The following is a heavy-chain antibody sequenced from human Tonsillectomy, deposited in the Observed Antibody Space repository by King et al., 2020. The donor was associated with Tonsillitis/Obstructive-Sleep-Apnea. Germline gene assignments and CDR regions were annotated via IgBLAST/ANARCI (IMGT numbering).Heavy chain of an antibody. CDR2: ISPNTGGT. CDR3: ARNKELYSSPFDY. D-gene: IGHD3-22*01. V-gene: IGHV1-2*02. J-gene: IGHJ4*02. Sequence: VQLVESGAEVKKPGASVKVSCKASGYSFSGYYMHWVRQAPGQGLEWMGWISPNTGGTKFAQKFQGRVTMTTDTSISTAYMELSSVRFDDTAVYFCARNKELYSSPFDYWGQGTLVTVSS. CDR1: GYSFSGYY.